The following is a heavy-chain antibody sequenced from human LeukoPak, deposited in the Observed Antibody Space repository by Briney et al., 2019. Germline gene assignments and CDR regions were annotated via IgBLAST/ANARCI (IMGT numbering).Heavy chain of an antibody. V-gene: IGHV3-7*04. D-gene: IGHD5-18*01. CDR1: GFTFSSYW. CDR3: ARGYSYVFY. J-gene: IGHJ4*02. CDR2: IKLDGSET. Sequence: GGSLRLSCAASGFTFSSYWMSWVRQAPGKGLEWVANIKLDGSETNYGDSVKGRFTVSRDNAKNSLFLQMDSLRAEDTAVYYCARGYSYVFYWGQGTLVSVSS.